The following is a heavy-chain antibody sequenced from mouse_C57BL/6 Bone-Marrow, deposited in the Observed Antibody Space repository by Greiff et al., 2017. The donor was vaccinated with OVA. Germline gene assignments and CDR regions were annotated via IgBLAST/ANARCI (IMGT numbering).Heavy chain of an antibody. Sequence: QVTLKVSGPGILQSSQTLSLTCSFSGFSLSTSGMGVSWLRPPSGQGLEWLAHIYWDDDKRYNPSLKSRLTISKDTSRNQVFIKITSVDTADTATYDCARDYYGSAPYWYFDVWGTGTTVTVSS. J-gene: IGHJ1*03. D-gene: IGHD1-1*01. CDR3: ARDYYGSAPYWYFDV. CDR1: GFSLSTSGMG. V-gene: IGHV8-12*01. CDR2: IYWDDDK.